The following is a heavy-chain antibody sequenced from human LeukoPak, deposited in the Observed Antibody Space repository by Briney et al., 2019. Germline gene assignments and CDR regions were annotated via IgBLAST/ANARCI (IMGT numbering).Heavy chain of an antibody. J-gene: IGHJ4*02. V-gene: IGHV1-8*01. CDR2: MNPNSGNT. CDR1: GYTFTSYD. D-gene: IGHD4-23*01. CDR3: ARGRRDYGGKPLSY. Sequence: ASVKVSCKASGYTFTSYDINWVRQATGQGLEWMGWMNPNSGNTGYAQKFQGRVTMTRNTSISTAYMELSSLRSEDTAVHYCARGRRDYGGKPLSYWGQGTLVTVSS.